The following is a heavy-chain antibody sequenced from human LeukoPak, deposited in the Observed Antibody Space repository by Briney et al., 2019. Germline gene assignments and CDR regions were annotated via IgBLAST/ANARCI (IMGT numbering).Heavy chain of an antibody. CDR2: IYYSGST. Sequence: SQTLSLTCTVSGGSISSGGYYWSWIRQHPGKGLEWIGYIYYSGSTYYNPSLKSRVTISVDTSKNRFSLKLSSVTAADTAVYYCARGLYREYNWFDPWGQGTLVTVSS. V-gene: IGHV4-31*03. CDR3: ARGLYREYNWFDP. J-gene: IGHJ5*02. D-gene: IGHD1-26*01. CDR1: GGSISSGGYY.